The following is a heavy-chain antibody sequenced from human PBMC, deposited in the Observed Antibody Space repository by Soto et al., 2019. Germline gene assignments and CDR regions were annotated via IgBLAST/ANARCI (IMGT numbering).Heavy chain of an antibody. D-gene: IGHD2-2*01. CDR3: ARLLAGYCISTSCPTDY. CDR1: GGTFSSYA. Sequence: QVQLVQSGAEVKKPGSSVKVSCKASGGTFSSYAISWVRQAPGQGLEWMGGIIPIFGTANYAQKFQGRVTITADEYTSTAYRELSSLRSDDTAVYYCARLLAGYCISTSCPTDYWGQGTLVTVSS. CDR2: IIPIFGTA. J-gene: IGHJ4*02. V-gene: IGHV1-69*12.